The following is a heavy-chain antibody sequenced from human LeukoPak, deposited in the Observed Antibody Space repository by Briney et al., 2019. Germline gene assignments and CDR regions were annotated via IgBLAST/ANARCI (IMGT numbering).Heavy chain of an antibody. V-gene: IGHV3-30*03. J-gene: IGHJ4*02. CDR3: ASGAVAGTLDY. CDR2: ISCDGSNK. Sequence: GGSQRLSCAASGFTFSSYGMHWIRQAPGKGLEWVAVISCDGSNKYYADSVKGRFTISRDNSKNTLYLQMNSLRAEDTAVYYCASGAVAGTLDYWGQGTLVTVSS. CDR1: GFTFSSYG. D-gene: IGHD6-19*01.